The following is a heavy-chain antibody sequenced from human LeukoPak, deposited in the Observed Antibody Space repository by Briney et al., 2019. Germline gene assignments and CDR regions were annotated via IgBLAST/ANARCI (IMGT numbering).Heavy chain of an antibody. J-gene: IGHJ4*02. CDR3: ARDHRYAFDN. D-gene: IGHD5-12*01. Sequence: GGSLRLSCAASGFTFSDYSMNWVRQAPGKGLEWISYVGISSGNTKYADSVKGRFTISGDSAKNSVFLLMNNLSVDDTAVYYCARDHRYAFDNWGQGTLVTVSS. CDR2: VGISSGNT. V-gene: IGHV3-48*04. CDR1: GFTFSDYS.